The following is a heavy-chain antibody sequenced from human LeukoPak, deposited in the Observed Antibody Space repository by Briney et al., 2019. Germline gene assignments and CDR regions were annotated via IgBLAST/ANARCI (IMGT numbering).Heavy chain of an antibody. CDR2: IWYDGSNK. J-gene: IGHJ1*01. D-gene: IGHD3-22*01. CDR3: ARGDYYDSSGYSQYFQH. Sequence: GGSLGLSCAASGFTFSRYAVHWVRQAPGKGLEWVAVIWYDGSNKYYADSVKGRFTISRDNSKNTLYLQMNSLRAEDTAVYYCARGDYYDSSGYSQYFQHWGQGTLVTVSS. CDR1: GFTFSRYA. V-gene: IGHV3-33*08.